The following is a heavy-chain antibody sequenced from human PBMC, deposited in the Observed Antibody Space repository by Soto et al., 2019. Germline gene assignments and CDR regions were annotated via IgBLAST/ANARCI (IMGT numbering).Heavy chain of an antibody. CDR2: ISGSGGST. Sequence: GGSLRLSXAASGFTFSSFAMSWVRQAPGKGLEWVSAISGSGGSTYYADSVKGRFTISRDNSKNTLYLQMNSLRAEDTAVYYCAKDLKYNWNAPGYWGQGTLVTVSS. J-gene: IGHJ4*02. CDR1: GFTFSSFA. V-gene: IGHV3-23*01. D-gene: IGHD1-20*01. CDR3: AKDLKYNWNAPGY.